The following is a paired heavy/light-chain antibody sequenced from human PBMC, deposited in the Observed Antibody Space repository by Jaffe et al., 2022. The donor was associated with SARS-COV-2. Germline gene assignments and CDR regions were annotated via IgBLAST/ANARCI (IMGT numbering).Heavy chain of an antibody. D-gene: IGHD3-3*01. CDR3: ARFGVVIFAAMDV. Sequence: EVQLVESGGGLVQPGGSLRLSCVTSGFTFSGHWMSWVRQAPGKGLEWVANMNQDGSDKYFVDSVKGRFTITRDNAKNSLYLQMNSLRAEDTAVYYCARFGVVIFAAMDVWGQGTTVTVSS. J-gene: IGHJ6*02. CDR1: GFTFSGHW. CDR2: MNQDGSDK. V-gene: IGHV3-7*03.
Light chain of an antibody. CDR3: CSYAVTSYV. CDR1: SSDVGGYNY. CDR2: DVT. J-gene: IGLJ1*01. Sequence: QSALTQPRSVSGSPGQSVTISCTGTSSDVGGYNYVSWYQQFPGKAPKLMIYDVTKRPSGVPDRFSGSKSGNTASLTISGLQAQDEADYYCCSYAVTSYVFGTGTKVTVL. V-gene: IGLV2-11*01.